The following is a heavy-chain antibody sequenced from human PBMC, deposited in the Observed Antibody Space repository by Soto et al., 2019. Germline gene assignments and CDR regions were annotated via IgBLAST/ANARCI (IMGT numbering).Heavy chain of an antibody. CDR2: IKGDGSEI. Sequence: GGSLRLSCAASGFTFSRYWLTWVRQAPGKGLEWVANIKGDGSEIYYVGSVKGRFTTSRDNAKNSLYLQMNSLRAEDTAVYYCARVVSGRDYGDSIDCWGRGTLVTVSS. CDR1: GFTFSRYW. V-gene: IGHV3-7*03. J-gene: IGHJ4*02. CDR3: ARVVSGRDYGDSIDC. D-gene: IGHD4-17*01.